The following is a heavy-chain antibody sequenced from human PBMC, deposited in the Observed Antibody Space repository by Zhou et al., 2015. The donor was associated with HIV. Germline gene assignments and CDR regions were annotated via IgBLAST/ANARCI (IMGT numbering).Heavy chain of an antibody. CDR3: ARVRRERFSTPDLKDAMDV. CDR2: IVPYFGPA. CDR1: GDTFSAYS. V-gene: IGHV1-69*01. D-gene: IGHD3-3*01. J-gene: IGHJ6*02. Sequence: QVQLVQSGAEVKKPGSSVKVSCKTSGDTFSAYSISWVRQAPGQGLEWMGGIVPYFGPANYAQKLQGRVTITADESTSTAYMELSSLRSEDTAVYYCARVRRERFSTPDLKDAMDVWGQGTTVTVSS.